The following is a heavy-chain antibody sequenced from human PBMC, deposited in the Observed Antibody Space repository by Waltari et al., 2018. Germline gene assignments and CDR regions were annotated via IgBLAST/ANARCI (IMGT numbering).Heavy chain of an antibody. CDR2: INHSGST. D-gene: IGHD3-22*01. V-gene: IGHV4-34*01. Sequence: QVQLQQWGAGLLKPSETLSLTCAVYGGSFSGYYWSWIRQPPGKGLEWIGEINHSGSTNYNPSLKSRVTISVDTSKNQFSLKLSSVTAADTAVYYCARVIYYDSSGYPFDYWGQGTLVTVSS. J-gene: IGHJ4*02. CDR3: ARVIYYDSSGYPFDY. CDR1: GGSFSGYY.